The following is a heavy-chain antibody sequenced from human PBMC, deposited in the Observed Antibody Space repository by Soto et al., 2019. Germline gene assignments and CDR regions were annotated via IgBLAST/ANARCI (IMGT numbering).Heavy chain of an antibody. CDR1: GFTFSRYS. CDR3: ARESRDGYNDAFDI. CDR2: ISESSTTI. D-gene: IGHD5-12*01. Sequence: GGSLRLSCAASGFTFSRYSMNWVRQAPGKGLEWVSYISESSTTIYYADSVKGRFTISRDNAKNSLYLQMNSLRDEDTAVYYCARESRDGYNDAFDIWGQGTMVTVSS. J-gene: IGHJ3*02. V-gene: IGHV3-48*02.